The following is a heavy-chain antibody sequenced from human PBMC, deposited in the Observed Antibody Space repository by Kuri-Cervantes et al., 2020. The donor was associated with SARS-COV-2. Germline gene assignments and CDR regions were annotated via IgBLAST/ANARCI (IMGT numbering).Heavy chain of an antibody. CDR2: IYYSGST. J-gene: IGHJ6*03. CDR3: ASTGFDYYYYYYMDV. D-gene: IGHD4-17*01. V-gene: IGHV4-39*01. CDR1: GGSISSSSYY. Sequence: SETLSLTCTVSGGSISSSSYYWGWIRQPPGKGLEWIGSIYYSGSTYYNPSLKSRVTISVDTSKNQFSLKLSSVTAADTAVYYCASTGFDYYYYYYMDVWGKGTTVTVPS.